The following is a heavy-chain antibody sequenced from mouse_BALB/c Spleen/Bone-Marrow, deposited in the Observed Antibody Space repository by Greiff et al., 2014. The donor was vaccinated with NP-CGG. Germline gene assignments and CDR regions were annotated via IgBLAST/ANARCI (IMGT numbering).Heavy chain of an antibody. J-gene: IGHJ4*01. CDR1: GFTFSSYA. CDR3: AKNYYGYEGGYYYAMDY. D-gene: IGHD2-2*01. CDR2: ISSGGSYT. V-gene: IGHV5-6-4*01. Sequence: EVKVVESGGGLVKPGGSLKLSCAASGFTFSSYAMSWVRQTPEKRLEWVATISSGGSYTYYPDSVKGRFTISRDNAKNTLYLQMSNLKFKNTTMYYCAKNYYGYEGGYYYAMDYWGQGTSVTVSS.